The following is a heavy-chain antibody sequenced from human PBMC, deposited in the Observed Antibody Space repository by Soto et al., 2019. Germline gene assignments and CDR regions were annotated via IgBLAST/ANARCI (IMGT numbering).Heavy chain of an antibody. Sequence: ASVKVSCKASGYTFTGYYMHWVRQAPGQGLEWMGWINPNSGGTNYAQKFQGRVTMTRDASISTAYMELSRLRSDDTAVYYCAREDKYYYYGMEVWGQGTTVTVSS. V-gene: IGHV1-2*02. CDR3: AREDKYYYYGMEV. J-gene: IGHJ6*01. CDR2: INPNSGGT. CDR1: GYTFTGYY.